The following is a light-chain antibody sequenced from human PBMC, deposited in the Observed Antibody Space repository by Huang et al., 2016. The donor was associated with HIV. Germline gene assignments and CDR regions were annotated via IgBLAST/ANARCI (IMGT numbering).Light chain of an antibody. Sequence: EIVMTQSPATLSVSPGERATLSCRASPSVSSNLAWYQQKPGQAPRRLIYGASTRATGIPARFSGSGSGTEFTLTISSLQSEDFAVYYCQQYNNWPYTFGQGTKLEIK. J-gene: IGKJ2*01. CDR2: GAS. CDR3: QQYNNWPYT. CDR1: PSVSSN. V-gene: IGKV3-15*01.